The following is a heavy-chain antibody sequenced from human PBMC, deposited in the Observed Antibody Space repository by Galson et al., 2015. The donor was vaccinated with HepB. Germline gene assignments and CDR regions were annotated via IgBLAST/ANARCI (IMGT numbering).Heavy chain of an antibody. Sequence: SLRLSCAASGFTFSSYAMHWVRQAPGKGLEYVSAISSNGGSTYYADSVKGRFTISRDNSKNTLYLQMSSLRAEDTAVYYCVKGGCSGGSCYGAFDYWGQGTLVTVSS. CDR1: GFTFSSYA. J-gene: IGHJ4*02. V-gene: IGHV3-64D*06. CDR2: ISSNGGST. D-gene: IGHD2-15*01. CDR3: VKGGCSGGSCYGAFDY.